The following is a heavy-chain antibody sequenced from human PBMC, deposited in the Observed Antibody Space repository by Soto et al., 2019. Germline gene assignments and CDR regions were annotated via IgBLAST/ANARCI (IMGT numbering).Heavy chain of an antibody. CDR3: TKDQVEAYYDTSGSQGY. J-gene: IGHJ4*02. D-gene: IGHD3-22*01. CDR2: ISGSGGGT. V-gene: IGHV3-23*01. Sequence: GGSLRLSCAASGFRFSSYAMSWVRQAPGKGLDWVSTISGSGGGTYYADSVKGQFTISRDNSKNTLYLQMNSLRAEDTAVYYCTKDQVEAYYDTSGSQGYWGQGTLVTVSS. CDR1: GFRFSSYA.